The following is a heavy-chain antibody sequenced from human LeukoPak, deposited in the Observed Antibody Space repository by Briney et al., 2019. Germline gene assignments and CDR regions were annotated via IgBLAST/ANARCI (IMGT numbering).Heavy chain of an antibody. CDR1: GFTFSSYW. Sequence: PGGSLRLSCAASGFTFSSYWMSWVRQAPGKGLEWVANIKQDGSNKYYADSVKGRFTISRDNSKNTLYLQMNSLRAEDTAVYYCAKGSGSYYDYFQHWGQGTLVTVSS. CDR3: AKGSGSYYDYFQH. D-gene: IGHD1-26*01. J-gene: IGHJ1*01. CDR2: IKQDGSNK. V-gene: IGHV3-7*03.